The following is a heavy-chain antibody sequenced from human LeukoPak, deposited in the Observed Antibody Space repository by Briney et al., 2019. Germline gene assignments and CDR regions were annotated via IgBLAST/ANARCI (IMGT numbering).Heavy chain of an antibody. CDR2: MNPNSGNT. CDR1: GYTFTSYD. J-gene: IGHJ5*02. CDR3: ARGSPSPVNNWFDP. Sequence: ASVKVSCKASGYTFTSYDINWVRQATGQGLEWMGWMNPNSGNTGYAQKFQGRVTMTRDTSTSTVYMELSSLRSEDTAVYYCARGSPSPVNNWFDPWGQGTLVTVSS. V-gene: IGHV1-8*01.